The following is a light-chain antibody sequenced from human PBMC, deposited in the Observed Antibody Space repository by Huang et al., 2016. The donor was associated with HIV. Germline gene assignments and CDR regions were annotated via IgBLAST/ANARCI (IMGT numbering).Light chain of an antibody. V-gene: IGKV3-11*01. CDR3: QLRSNWLT. CDR1: QSISTS. J-gene: IGKJ4*01. Sequence: EIVLTQSQATLSLSPGERANLSCRASQSISTSLAWYHQKPGQAPRLLIDAASNRATGIPARFSGSWSGTDFTLTISSLEPEDFAVYYCQLRSNWLTFGGGTKVEIK. CDR2: AAS.